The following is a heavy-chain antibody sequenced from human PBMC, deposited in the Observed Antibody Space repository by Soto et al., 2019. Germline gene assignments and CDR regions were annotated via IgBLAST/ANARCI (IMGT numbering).Heavy chain of an antibody. CDR1: GFTFSSYG. V-gene: IGHV3-33*01. CDR2: IWYDGSNK. D-gene: IGHD3-9*01. Sequence: QVQLVESGGGVVQPGRSLRLSCAASGFTFSSYGMHWVRQAPGKGLEWVAVIWYDGSNKYYADSAKGRFTISRDNSKNTLYLQMNSLRAEDTAVYYCARGGYFDWLPTDYWGQGTLVTVSS. CDR3: ARGGYFDWLPTDY. J-gene: IGHJ4*02.